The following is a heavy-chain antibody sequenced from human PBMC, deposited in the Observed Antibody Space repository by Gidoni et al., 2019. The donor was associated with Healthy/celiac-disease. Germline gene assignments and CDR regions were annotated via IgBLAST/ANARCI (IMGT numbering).Heavy chain of an antibody. CDR1: GFTFSDYY. CDR3: ARDRYCSGGSCYFLQDYYGMDV. D-gene: IGHD2-15*01. V-gene: IGHV3-11*01. Sequence: QVQLVESGGGLVKPGGSLRLSCAAAGFTFSDYYMRWIRQGPGKGLEWVSYISSSGSTIYYADSVKGRFTISRDNAKNSLYLQMNSLRAEDTAVYYCARDRYCSGGSCYFLQDYYGMDVWGQGTTVTVSS. CDR2: ISSSGSTI. J-gene: IGHJ6*02.